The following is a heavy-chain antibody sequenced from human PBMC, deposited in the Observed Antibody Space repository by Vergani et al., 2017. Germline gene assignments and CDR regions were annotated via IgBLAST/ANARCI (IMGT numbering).Heavy chain of an antibody. V-gene: IGHV7-4-1*02. D-gene: IGHD5-18*01. CDR1: GYMFNDYV. Sequence: QVQLVQSGSELKQSGSSVKVSCKASGYMFNDYVLNWVRQAPGQGLEWMGRIDTKTGSPRYAQGFKGRFVFSVDTSASTSFLQISGLKAEDTAVYFCARERSVVDTFFDYWCQGTMVTVSS. J-gene: IGHJ4*02. CDR2: IDTKTGSP. CDR3: ARERSVVDTFFDY.